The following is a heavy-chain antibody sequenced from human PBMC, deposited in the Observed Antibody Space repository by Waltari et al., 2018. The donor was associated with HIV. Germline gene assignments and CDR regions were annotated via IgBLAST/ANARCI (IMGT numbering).Heavy chain of an antibody. CDR1: GFTFSSYW. CDR3: ARGGFYGSGSKVN. Sequence: EVQLVESGGGLVQPGGSLRLSCAASGFTFSSYWMSWVRQAPGKGREGVSNIKQDGSEKFYVDSVNGRFTITRDNAENSLYLQMNSVRAEDTAVYYCARGGFYGSGSKVNWGQGTLVTVSS. CDR2: IKQDGSEK. D-gene: IGHD3-10*01. J-gene: IGHJ4*02. V-gene: IGHV3-7*04.